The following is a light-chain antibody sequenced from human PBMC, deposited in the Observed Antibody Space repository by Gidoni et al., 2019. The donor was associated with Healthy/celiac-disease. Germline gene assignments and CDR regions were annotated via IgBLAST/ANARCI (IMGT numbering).Light chain of an antibody. CDR2: DVS. J-gene: IGLJ3*02. CDR1: SSDGGGYNY. Sequence: QSALTQPRPVSESSGQTVTIPCTGTSSDGGGYNYVSWYQQPPGKAPKLMIYDVSKRPSGVPDRFSGSKSGNTASLTISVRQAEDEAGYYCCSYAGSYTWVFGGGTKLTVL. V-gene: IGLV2-11*01. CDR3: CSYAGSYTWV.